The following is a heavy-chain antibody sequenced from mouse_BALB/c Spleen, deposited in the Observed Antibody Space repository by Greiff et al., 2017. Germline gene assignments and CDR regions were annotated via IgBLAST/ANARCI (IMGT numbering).Heavy chain of an antibody. V-gene: IGHV1-54*01. CDR1: GYAFTNYL. CDR2: INPGSGGT. Sequence: VQLQQSGAELVRPGTSVKVSCKASGYAFTNYLIEWVKQRPGQGLEWIGVINPGSGGTNYNEKFKGKATLTADKSSSTAYMQLSSLTSDDSAVYFCARGDSSGYDYWGQGTTLTVSS. D-gene: IGHD3-2*01. CDR3: ARGDSSGYDY. J-gene: IGHJ2*01.